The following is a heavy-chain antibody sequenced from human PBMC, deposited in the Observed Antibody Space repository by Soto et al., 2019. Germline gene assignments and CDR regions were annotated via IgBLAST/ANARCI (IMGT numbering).Heavy chain of an antibody. Sequence: SDTLSLTCAVYGWSLSGYSWSWIRQPPGKGLEWIGEINHSGSTNYNPSLKSRVTISVDTSKNQFSLKLSSVTAADTAVYYCARSSCSGGSCYFFGLDAFDIWGQGTMVT. CDR3: ARSSCSGGSCYFFGLDAFDI. CDR1: GWSLSGYS. J-gene: IGHJ3*02. D-gene: IGHD2-15*01. V-gene: IGHV4-34*01. CDR2: INHSGST.